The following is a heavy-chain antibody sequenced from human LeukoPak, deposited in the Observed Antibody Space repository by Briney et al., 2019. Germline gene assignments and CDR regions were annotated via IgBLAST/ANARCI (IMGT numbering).Heavy chain of an antibody. CDR2: IGGYGSTT. D-gene: IGHD3-3*01. V-gene: IGHV3-23*01. Sequence: GGSLRLSCEASGFTFSAHGMSWVRQAPGKGLEWVSAIGGYGSTTYYADSVRGRFTISRDNSKNTMYLHMSSLRAEDTAVYYCAKSWGYTRPYYNWMDVWGKGTTVTVSS. CDR1: GFTFSAHG. J-gene: IGHJ6*04. CDR3: AKSWGYTRPYYNWMDV.